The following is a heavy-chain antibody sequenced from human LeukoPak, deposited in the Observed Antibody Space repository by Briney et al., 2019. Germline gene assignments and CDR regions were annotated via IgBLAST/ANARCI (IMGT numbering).Heavy chain of an antibody. V-gene: IGHV3-48*04. CDR3: ARSLCYDTGCSFDN. CDR2: ISATSGTI. CDR1: GFTFSDYG. Sequence: PGGSLRLSCAASGFTFSDYGMNWDRQAPGKGLEWVAYISATSGTIYYADSVKGRFTVSRDNAKSSLFLQMTRLTAADTAIHYCARSLCYDTGCSFDNWGQGTLVTVSS. J-gene: IGHJ4*02. D-gene: IGHD3-22*01.